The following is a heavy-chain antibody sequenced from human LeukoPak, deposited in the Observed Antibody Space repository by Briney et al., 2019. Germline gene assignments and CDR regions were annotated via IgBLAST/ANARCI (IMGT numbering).Heavy chain of an antibody. V-gene: IGHV3-48*01. Sequence: PGGSLRLSCAASGFTFRTSGMNWVRQAPGKGLEWVSYISSSGTTISYAQSVKGRFTITRDNGQNSLTLHMNTLRADDTAVYYCAKDGGTHFDHWGQGTLVTVSS. CDR1: GFTFRTSG. CDR3: AKDGGTHFDH. CDR2: ISSSGTTI. D-gene: IGHD1-26*01. J-gene: IGHJ4*02.